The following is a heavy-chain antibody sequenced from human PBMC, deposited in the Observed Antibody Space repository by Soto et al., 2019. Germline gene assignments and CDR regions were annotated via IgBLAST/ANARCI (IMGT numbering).Heavy chain of an antibody. CDR1: GFTFSSYG. V-gene: IGHV3-30*18. Sequence: QVQLVESGGGVVQPGRSLRLSCAASGFTFSSYGMHWVRQAPGKGLEWVAVISYDGSNKYYADSVKGRFTISRDNSKNTLYLQMNSLRAEDTAVYYCAKDSRQWIQLWHPWGGDYYYGMDVWGQGTTVTVSS. CDR3: AKDSRQWIQLWHPWGGDYYYGMDV. D-gene: IGHD5-18*01. CDR2: ISYDGSNK. J-gene: IGHJ6*02.